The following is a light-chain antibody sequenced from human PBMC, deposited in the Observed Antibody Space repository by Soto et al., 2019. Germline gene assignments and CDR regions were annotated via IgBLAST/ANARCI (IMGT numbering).Light chain of an antibody. CDR3: QVWDVSSDLRV. V-gene: IGLV2-8*01. CDR2: DVT. CDR1: SSDVGGYNY. J-gene: IGLJ1*01. Sequence: QSALTQPPSASGSPGQSVTISCTGTSSDVGGYNYVSWYQQHPGKAPKLIIYDVTKRPSGVPDRFSGSKSGNTASLTVSGLQAEDEADYFCQVWDVSSDLRVFGTGTKLTVL.